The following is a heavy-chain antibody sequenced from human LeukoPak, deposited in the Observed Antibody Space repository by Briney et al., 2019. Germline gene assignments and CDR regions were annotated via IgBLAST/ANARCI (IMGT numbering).Heavy chain of an antibody. Sequence: GEALKISCKGSGYSFTSHWIGWVRQMPGKGLEWRGIISPGDSYTRYSPSFQGQVTISADKSISTAYLQWSSLKASDTAIYYCVAQLSYYDSRGGYYFDYWGQGTLVTVSS. CDR2: ISPGDSYT. D-gene: IGHD3-22*01. CDR1: GYSFTSHW. CDR3: VAQLSYYDSRGGYYFDY. V-gene: IGHV5-51*01. J-gene: IGHJ4*02.